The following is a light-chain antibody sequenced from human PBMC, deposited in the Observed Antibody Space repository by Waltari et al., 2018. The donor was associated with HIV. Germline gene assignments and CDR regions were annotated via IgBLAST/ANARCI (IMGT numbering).Light chain of an antibody. CDR2: KAS. V-gene: IGKV1-5*03. CDR1: QIISTY. CDR3: QQYNSYSPST. J-gene: IGKJ2*01. Sequence: DIQMTQSPSTLSASVGDRVTITCRASQIISTYLAWYQHKPGKAPKVLIYKASSLESGVPSRFSGSGSGTEFTLTISSLQPDDFATYYCQQYNSYSPSTFGQGTKLEIK.